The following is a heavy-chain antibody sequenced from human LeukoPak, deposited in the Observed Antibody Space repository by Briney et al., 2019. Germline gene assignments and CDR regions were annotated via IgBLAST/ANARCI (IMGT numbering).Heavy chain of an antibody. V-gene: IGHV4-59*01. CDR1: SVSISSYY. D-gene: IGHD6-25*01. CDR3: GRGRGTGFDP. CDR2: LYYSGST. J-gene: IGHJ5*02. Sequence: SETLSLTCTGSSVSISSYYWSWIRQPPGKGLEWSWYLYYSGSTNYNPSLKSRVTISVDTSKNQYSLKLSSVTAADTALYYCGRGRGTGFDPWGQGTLVTVSS.